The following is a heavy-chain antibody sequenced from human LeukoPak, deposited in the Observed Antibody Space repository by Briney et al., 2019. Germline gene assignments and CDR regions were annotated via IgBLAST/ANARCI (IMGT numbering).Heavy chain of an antibody. CDR3: ARDSDSSGSYDYYFDY. Sequence: SETLSLTCTVSGGSISGSDYYWVWIRQPPGKGLEWIGSIYYSGGTYYNPSLKSRVTTSVDTSKNQFSLRLTSVTAADTAVYYCARDSDSSGSYDYYFDYWGQGTLVTVSS. CDR1: GGSISGSDYY. J-gene: IGHJ4*02. CDR2: IYYSGGT. V-gene: IGHV4-39*07. D-gene: IGHD3-22*01.